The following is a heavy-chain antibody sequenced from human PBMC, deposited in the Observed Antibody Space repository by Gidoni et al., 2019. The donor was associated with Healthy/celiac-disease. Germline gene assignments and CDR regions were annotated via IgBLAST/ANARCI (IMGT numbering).Heavy chain of an antibody. CDR2: INSDGSRT. CDR1: GFTFSSYW. Sequence: EVQLVESGGGLVQPGGSLRLSCAASGFTFSSYWMHWVRQAPGKGLVWVSRINSDGSRTSYADSVKGRFTISRDNAKNTLYLQMNSLRAEDTAVYYCARGGELSLWGFRAFDIWGQGTMVTVSS. V-gene: IGHV3-74*01. CDR3: ARGGELSLWGFRAFDI. J-gene: IGHJ3*02. D-gene: IGHD3-16*02.